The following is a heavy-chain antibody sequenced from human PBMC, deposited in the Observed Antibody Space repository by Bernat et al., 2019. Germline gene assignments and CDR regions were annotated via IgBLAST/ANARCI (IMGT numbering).Heavy chain of an antibody. Sequence: QVQLQESGPGLVKPSQTLSLTCTVSGGSISSGGYYWSWIRQHPGKGLEWIGYIYYSGSTYYNPSLKSRVTISVDTSKNQFSLKLSSVTTADTAVYYCARDNRIMGALDYWGQGTLVTVSS. CDR2: IYYSGST. J-gene: IGHJ4*02. D-gene: IGHD1-26*01. V-gene: IGHV4-31*03. CDR1: GGSISSGGYY. CDR3: ARDNRIMGALDY.